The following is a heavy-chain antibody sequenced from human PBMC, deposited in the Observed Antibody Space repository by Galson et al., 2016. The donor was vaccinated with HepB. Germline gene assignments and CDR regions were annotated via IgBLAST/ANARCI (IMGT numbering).Heavy chain of an antibody. D-gene: IGHD3-16*01. V-gene: IGHV1-8*01. CDR3: ATVISYPPRVWHFDV. J-gene: IGHJ4*02. Sequence: SVKVSCKASGHSFPHYDINWVRQASGRGLEWMGWMNPNTGDTGYAQTFQGRLTVTRDTSIGTVYMDLTSLTSDDTAVYFCATVISYPPRVWHFDVWGQGTLVAVSS. CDR1: GHSFPHYD. CDR2: MNPNTGDT.